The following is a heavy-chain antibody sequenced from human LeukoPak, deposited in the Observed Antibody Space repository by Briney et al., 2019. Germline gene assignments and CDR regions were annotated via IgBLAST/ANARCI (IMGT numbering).Heavy chain of an antibody. CDR2: ISYDGSNK. J-gene: IGHJ6*03. Sequence: QTGGSLRLSCAASGFTFSSYAMHWVRQAPGKGLEWVAVISYDGSNKYYADSVKGRFTISRDNSKNTLYLQMNSLRAEDTAVYYCAREPFGGYYYYYYMDVWGKGTTVTVSS. D-gene: IGHD3-16*01. CDR1: GFTFSSYA. CDR3: AREPFGGYYYYYYMDV. V-gene: IGHV3-30*04.